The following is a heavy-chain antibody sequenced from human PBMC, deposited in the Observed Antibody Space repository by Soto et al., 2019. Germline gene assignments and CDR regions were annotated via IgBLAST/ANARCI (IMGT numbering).Heavy chain of an antibody. J-gene: IGHJ4*02. D-gene: IGHD3-10*01. CDR1: GFPIETGYY. V-gene: IGHV4-38-2*01. Sequence: QVLLQESGPGLVKPLETLALTCDVSGFPIETGYYWGWIRQPPGKGLEWIGAIFHSGTTYFNPSLKGRVTMSVDTSKNQFSLRLTSVAASDTAVYYCARGMNPQDFWGQGTLVTVSA. CDR3: ARGMNPQDF. CDR2: IFHSGTT.